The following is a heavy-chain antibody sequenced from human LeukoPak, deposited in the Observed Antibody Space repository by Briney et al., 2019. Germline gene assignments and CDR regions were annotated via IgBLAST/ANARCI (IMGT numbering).Heavy chain of an antibody. Sequence: GASVKVSCKASGYTFSSYGITWVRQAPGQGLEWMGWISTYNGNKNYGQKLQGRVTMTTDTSTSTAYMELRSLRSDDTAVYYCARCILVRGTWILMYFDYWGQGSLVTVSS. J-gene: IGHJ4*02. D-gene: IGHD1-26*01. CDR2: ISTYNGNK. CDR3: ARCILVRGTWILMYFDY. CDR1: GYTFSSYG. V-gene: IGHV1-18*01.